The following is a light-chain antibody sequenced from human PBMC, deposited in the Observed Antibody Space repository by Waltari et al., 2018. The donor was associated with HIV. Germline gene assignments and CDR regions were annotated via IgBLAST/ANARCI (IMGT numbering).Light chain of an antibody. CDR2: AGS. J-gene: IGKJ4*01. Sequence: DIQMTQSPSSLSASVGDRITITCRGSQSINIYLNWYRQKPGKAPNLLIYAGSSLQSGVPSRFSGSGSGTDFTLTISSLQAEDFATYYCQQSYTTPSFGGGTRVEIK. V-gene: IGKV1-39*01. CDR1: QSINIY. CDR3: QQSYTTPS.